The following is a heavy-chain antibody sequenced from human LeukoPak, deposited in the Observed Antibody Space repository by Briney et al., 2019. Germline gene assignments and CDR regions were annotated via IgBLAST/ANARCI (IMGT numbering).Heavy chain of an antibody. V-gene: IGHV3-64*01. Sequence: GGSLRLSCAASGLTFSSYAMHWVRQAPGKGLEYVSAISSNGGSTYYANSVKGRFTISRDNSKNTLYLQMGSLRAEDMAVYYCAREPEWELPGGDYWGQGTLVTVSS. CDR2: ISSNGGST. D-gene: IGHD1-26*01. CDR3: AREPEWELPGGDY. CDR1: GLTFSSYA. J-gene: IGHJ4*02.